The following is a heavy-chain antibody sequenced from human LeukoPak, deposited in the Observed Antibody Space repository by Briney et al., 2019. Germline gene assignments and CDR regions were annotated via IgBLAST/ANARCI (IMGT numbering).Heavy chain of an antibody. Sequence: GSLRLSCTVSGFTVSSNSMSWVRQAPGKGLEWVSGTSSSYIYYADSLKGRFTISRDNAKNSLYLQMNSLRAEDTAVYYCARVIGIYDYVWGSYRSNWFDPWGQGTLVTVSS. V-gene: IGHV3-21*01. CDR2: TSSSYI. CDR1: GFTVSSNS. D-gene: IGHD3-16*02. J-gene: IGHJ5*02. CDR3: ARVIGIYDYVWGSYRSNWFDP.